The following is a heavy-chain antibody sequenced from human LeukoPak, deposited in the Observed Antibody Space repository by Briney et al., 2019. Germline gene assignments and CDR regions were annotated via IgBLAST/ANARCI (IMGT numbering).Heavy chain of an antibody. D-gene: IGHD4-17*01. Sequence: GGSLRLSCAASGFTFDDYAMHWVPQAPGKGLEWVSGISWNSGSIGYADSVKGRFTISRDNAKNSLYLQMNSLRAEDTALYYCAKALYGDYQILYYYYGMDVWGQGTTVTVSS. CDR1: GFTFDDYA. CDR3: AKALYGDYQILYYYYGMDV. CDR2: ISWNSGSI. V-gene: IGHV3-9*01. J-gene: IGHJ6*02.